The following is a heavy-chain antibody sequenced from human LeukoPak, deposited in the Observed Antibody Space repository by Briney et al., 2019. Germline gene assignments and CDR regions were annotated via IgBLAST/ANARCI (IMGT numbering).Heavy chain of an antibody. V-gene: IGHV3-48*03. J-gene: IGHJ1*01. CDR2: ISSSGSTI. Sequence: GGSLRLSCAASGFTFSSYEMNWVRQAPGKGLEWVSYISSSGSTIYYADSVKGRFTISRDNAKNSLYLQMNSLRAEDTAVYYCAREYDYGGNRPGCFQHWGQGTLVIVSS. CDR1: GFTFSSYE. D-gene: IGHD4-23*01. CDR3: AREYDYGGNRPGCFQH.